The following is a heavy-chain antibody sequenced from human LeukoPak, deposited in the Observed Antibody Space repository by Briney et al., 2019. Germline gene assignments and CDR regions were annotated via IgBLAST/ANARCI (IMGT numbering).Heavy chain of an antibody. CDR2: ISSSSSYI. CDR3: ARAPGFPARLFDG. V-gene: IGHV3-21*01. J-gene: IGHJ4*02. CDR1: GFTFSSYS. Sequence: PGGSLRLSCAASGFTFSSYSMNWVRQAPGKGLEWVSSISSSSSYIYYADSVKGRFTISRDNAKNSLYLQMNSLRAEATAVYYCARAPGFPARLFDGWGQRTLVTVSS.